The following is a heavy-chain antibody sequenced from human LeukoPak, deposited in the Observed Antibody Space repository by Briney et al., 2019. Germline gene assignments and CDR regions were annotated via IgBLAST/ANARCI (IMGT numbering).Heavy chain of an antibody. CDR1: GYSIRSGYQ. V-gene: IGHV4-38-2*02. CDR2: INYSGST. D-gene: IGHD3-22*01. J-gene: IGHJ3*02. CDR3: ARPYSSGIDDAFDI. Sequence: SETLSLTCTVSGYSIRSGYQWGWIRQPPGKGLEWIGSINYSGSTYYNPSLKSRVTISVGTSKNQFSLKLSSVTAADTAVYYCARPYSSGIDDAFDIWGQGTMVTVSS.